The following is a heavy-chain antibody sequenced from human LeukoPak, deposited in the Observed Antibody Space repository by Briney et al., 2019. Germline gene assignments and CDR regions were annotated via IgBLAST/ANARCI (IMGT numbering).Heavy chain of an antibody. Sequence: PGRSLRLSCAASGFTFSSYHMHWVRQAPGKGLEWVAVIWYDESHRYYTDSVKGRFTISRDSFNNTLYLQMDSLRAEDSAVYYCARGPAMGRPAYFDYWGQGTLVTVSS. V-gene: IGHV3-33*01. CDR3: ARGPAMGRPAYFDY. CDR2: IWYDESHR. CDR1: GFTFSSYH. J-gene: IGHJ4*02. D-gene: IGHD2-15*01.